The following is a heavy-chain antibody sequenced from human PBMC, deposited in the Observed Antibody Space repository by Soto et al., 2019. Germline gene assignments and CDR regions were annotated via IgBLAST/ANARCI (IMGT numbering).Heavy chain of an antibody. CDR3: ARDDGVVITRKIDY. CDR1: GFTFSSYA. Sequence: GGSLRLSCAASGFTFSSYAMHWVRQAPGKGLEWVAVISYDGSNKYYADSVKGRFTISRDNSKNTLYLQMNSLRAEDTAVYYCARDDGVVITRKIDYWGQGTLVTVSS. V-gene: IGHV3-30-3*01. D-gene: IGHD3-3*01. CDR2: ISYDGSNK. J-gene: IGHJ4*02.